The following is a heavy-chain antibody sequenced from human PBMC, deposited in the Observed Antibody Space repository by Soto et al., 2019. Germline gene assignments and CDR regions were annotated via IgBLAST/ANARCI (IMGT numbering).Heavy chain of an antibody. CDR1: GFTFNNYA. CDR2: ISGSGGGT. CDR3: AKRATGTYFDY. J-gene: IGHJ4*02. V-gene: IGHV3-23*01. D-gene: IGHD1-1*01. Sequence: EVQLLESGGGLVQPGGSLRLSCAASGFTFNNYAMSWVRQAPGKGPEWVSVISGSGGGTYYADSVKGRFTISRDNSKNTLYLQMNSLRGEDTAVYYCAKRATGTYFDYWGQGTLVTVSS.